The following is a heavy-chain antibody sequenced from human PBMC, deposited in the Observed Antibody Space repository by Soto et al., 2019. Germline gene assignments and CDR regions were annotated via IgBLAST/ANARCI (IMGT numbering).Heavy chain of an antibody. V-gene: IGHV1-18*01. CDR1: GYSFTSYG. J-gene: IGHJ6*02. CDR3: ARDLTIVPATHPRLENYGMDV. D-gene: IGHD2-2*01. Sequence: ASVKVSCKASGYSFTSYGISWVRRAPGQGLEWMGWISPYNGHTQFVERFQGRVTMTTDTSAKTAYMELRNLRSDDTAHYYCARDLTIVPATHPRLENYGMDVWGQGTTVTVSS. CDR2: ISPYNGHT.